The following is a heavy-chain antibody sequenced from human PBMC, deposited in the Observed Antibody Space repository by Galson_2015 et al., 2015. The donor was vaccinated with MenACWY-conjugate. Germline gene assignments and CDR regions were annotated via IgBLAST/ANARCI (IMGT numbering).Heavy chain of an antibody. Sequence: SLRLSCAASGFIFNKFAMTWIRQAPGKGLEWVSAASGSGGVTYHADSVKGRFTISRDNSKNTLYLQMTSLKAEDTAIYYCAKGPLYDSSSSDSDYFDYWGQGTLVTVSS. CDR2: ASGSGGVT. CDR3: AKGPLYDSSSSDSDYFDY. CDR1: GFIFNKFA. J-gene: IGHJ4*02. V-gene: IGHV3-23*01. D-gene: IGHD3-22*01.